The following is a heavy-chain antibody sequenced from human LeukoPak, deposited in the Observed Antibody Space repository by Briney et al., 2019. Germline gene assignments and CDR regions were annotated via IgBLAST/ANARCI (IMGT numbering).Heavy chain of an antibody. CDR3: ARVVREWQKNYYYYYMDV. CDR2: IYYSGST. CDR1: GGSISSYY. V-gene: IGHV4-59*01. Sequence: SETLSLTCTVSGGSISSYYWSWIRQPPGKGLEWIGYIYYSGSTNYNPSLKSRVTISVDTSKNQFSLKPSSVTAADTAVYYCARVVREWQKNYYYYYMDVWGKGTTVTISS. D-gene: IGHD3-3*01. J-gene: IGHJ6*03.